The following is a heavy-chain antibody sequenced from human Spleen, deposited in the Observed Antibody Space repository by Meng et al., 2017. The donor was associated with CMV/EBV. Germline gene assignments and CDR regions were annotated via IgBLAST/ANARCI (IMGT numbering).Heavy chain of an antibody. CDR2: IIPIFGTA. J-gene: IGHJ3*02. D-gene: IGHD4-11*01. CDR1: GGTFSSYA. CDR3: AVMTTVTTVSPGAFDI. Sequence: SVKVSCKASGGTFSSYAISWVRQAPGQGLEWMGGIIPIFGTANYAQKFQGRVTITTDESTSTAYMELSSLRSKDTAVYYCAVMTTVTTVSPGAFDIWGQGTMVTVSS. V-gene: IGHV1-69*05.